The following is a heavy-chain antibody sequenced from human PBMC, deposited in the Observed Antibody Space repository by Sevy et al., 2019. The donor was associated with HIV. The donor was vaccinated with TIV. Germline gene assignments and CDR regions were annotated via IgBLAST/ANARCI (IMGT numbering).Heavy chain of an antibody. CDR2: ISYDGSNK. J-gene: IGHJ4*02. D-gene: IGHD2-15*01. V-gene: IGHV3-30-3*01. CDR1: GFTFSSYA. Sequence: GGSLRLSCAASGFTFSSYAMHWVRQAPGKGLEWVAVISYDGSNKYYADTVKGRFTISRDNTKITLYLQMNSLRAEATAVYYCARGLVYCSGGSCYEGGFDYWGQGTLVTVSS. CDR3: ARGLVYCSGGSCYEGGFDY.